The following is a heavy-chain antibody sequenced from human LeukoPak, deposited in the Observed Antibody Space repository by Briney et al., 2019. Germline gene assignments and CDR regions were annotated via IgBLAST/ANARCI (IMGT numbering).Heavy chain of an antibody. CDR3: AKCSGGNCYHSDDH. J-gene: IGHJ5*02. Sequence: PGGSLRLSCAASGFTFSNYGMHWVRQAPGKGLEWVAVIWYDGSNKYYADSVKGRFTISRDNSKNTLYLQMNSLRGEDTAVYYCAKCSGGNCYHSDDHWGQGTLVTVSS. V-gene: IGHV3-33*06. D-gene: IGHD2-15*01. CDR2: IWYDGSNK. CDR1: GFTFSNYG.